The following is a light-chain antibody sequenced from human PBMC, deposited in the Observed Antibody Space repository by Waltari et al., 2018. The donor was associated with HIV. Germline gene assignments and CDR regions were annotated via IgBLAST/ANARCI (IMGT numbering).Light chain of an antibody. V-gene: IGKV1-39*01. J-gene: IGKJ1*01. CDR3: QQSYSTLLT. Sequence: DVQMTQSPSSLSASVGDRVTITCRARQSISSYLHWYHQKPGKAPKLLIFDASSLQSGVPSRFSGSGSGTDFTLTISSLQPEDFATYYCQQSYSTLLTFGQGTKVEIK. CDR1: QSISSY. CDR2: DAS.